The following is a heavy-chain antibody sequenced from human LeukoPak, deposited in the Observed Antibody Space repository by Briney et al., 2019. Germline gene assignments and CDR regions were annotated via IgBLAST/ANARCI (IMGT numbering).Heavy chain of an antibody. D-gene: IGHD5-12*01. J-gene: IGHJ3*02. CDR1: GFTFSNYA. V-gene: IGHV3-23*01. Sequence: GGSLRLSCAASGFTFSNYAMSWVRQAPGKGLEWVSGVITGGISTYYADSVKGRFTISRDNAKNSLYLQMNSLRAEDTAVYYCARGSTEQATAFDIWGQGTMVTVSS. CDR2: VITGGIST. CDR3: ARGSTEQATAFDI.